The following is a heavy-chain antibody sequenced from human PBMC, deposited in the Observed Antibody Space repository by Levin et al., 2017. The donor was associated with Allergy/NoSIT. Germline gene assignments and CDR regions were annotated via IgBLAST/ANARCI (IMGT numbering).Heavy chain of an antibody. J-gene: IGHJ1*01. V-gene: IGHV3-49*03. CDR2: IRSLPYGGTS. CDR3: AREDYGGNYVNFKH. CDR1: GFIFGDYA. Sequence: PGGSLRLSCSASGFIFGDYAMNWFRQAPGKGLEWIGFIRSLPYGGTSQYAAAVRGSFIISRYDSTHLAHLQMNSLKNEDTALYSCAREDYGGNYVNFKHWGQGTPVTVSS. D-gene: IGHD4-23*01.